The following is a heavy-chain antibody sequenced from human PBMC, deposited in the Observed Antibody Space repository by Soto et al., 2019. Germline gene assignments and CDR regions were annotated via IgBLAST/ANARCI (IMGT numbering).Heavy chain of an antibody. D-gene: IGHD3-3*01. Sequence: GASVKVSCKASGGTFSSYAISWVRQAPGQGLEWMGGIIPIFGTANYAQKFQGRVTITADESTSTAYMELSSLRSEDTAVYYCARGPGTEWTNYYYYMDVWGKGTTVTVS. CDR1: GGTFSSYA. CDR2: IIPIFGTA. V-gene: IGHV1-69*13. CDR3: ARGPGTEWTNYYYYMDV. J-gene: IGHJ6*03.